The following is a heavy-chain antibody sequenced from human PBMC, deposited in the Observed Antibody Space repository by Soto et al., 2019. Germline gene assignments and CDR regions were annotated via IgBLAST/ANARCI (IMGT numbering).Heavy chain of an antibody. CDR3: ARNTERVGIVRTNPNWFHH. D-gene: IGHD5-12*01. CDR2: MSPNSGDT. V-gene: IGHV1-8*01. J-gene: IGHJ5*02. CDR1: GYTFTNYD. Sequence: QVQLVQSGAEVKKPGASVKVSCKASGYTFTNYDINWVRQATGQGLEWMGWMSPNSGDTGYAQTFQGRVTMTRDTSTSTAYMELSSLRSEDTAVYYCARNTERVGIVRTNPNWFHHWGQGTLITVSS.